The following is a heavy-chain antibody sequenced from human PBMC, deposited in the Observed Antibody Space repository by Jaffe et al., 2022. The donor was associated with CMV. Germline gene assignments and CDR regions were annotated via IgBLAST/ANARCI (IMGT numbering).Heavy chain of an antibody. D-gene: IGHD3-10*01. CDR3: AILPLRSGRIDDY. Sequence: EVQLVESGGALVQPGGSLRLSCLASGFTFSSYDMHWVRQAPEKGLEYVSGISSNGGRTYYAESVKGRLTISRDNSKNTLYLQMSSLTAEDTAVYYCAILPLRSGRIDDYWGQGTLVTVSS. J-gene: IGHJ4*02. CDR2: ISSNGGRT. CDR1: GFTFSSYD. V-gene: IGHV3-64D*06.